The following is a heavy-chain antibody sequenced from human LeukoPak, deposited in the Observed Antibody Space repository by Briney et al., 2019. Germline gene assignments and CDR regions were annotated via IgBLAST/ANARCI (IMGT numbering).Heavy chain of an antibody. CDR1: GGSFSGYY. D-gene: IGHD3-10*01. J-gene: IGHJ4*02. CDR3: ARGAMVRGDRGDY. Sequence: SETLSLTCAVYGGSFSGYYWSWIRQPPGKGLEWIGEINHSGSTNYNPSLKSRVTISVDTSKNQFSLKLSSVTAADTAVYYCARGAMVRGDRGDYWGQGTLVTVSS. V-gene: IGHV4-34*01. CDR2: INHSGST.